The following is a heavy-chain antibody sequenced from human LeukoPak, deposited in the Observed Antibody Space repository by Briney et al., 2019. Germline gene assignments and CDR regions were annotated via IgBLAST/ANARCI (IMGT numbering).Heavy chain of an antibody. CDR1: GYTFTSYG. CDR2: ISAYNGNT. CDR3: ACGIAARETFDY. D-gene: IGHD6-6*01. Sequence: ASVKVSCKASGYTFTSYGMSWVRQAPGQGLEWMGWISAYNGNTNYAQKLQGRVTMTTDTSTSTAYMELRSLRSDDTAVYYCACGIAARETFDYWGQGTLVTVSS. V-gene: IGHV1-18*01. J-gene: IGHJ4*02.